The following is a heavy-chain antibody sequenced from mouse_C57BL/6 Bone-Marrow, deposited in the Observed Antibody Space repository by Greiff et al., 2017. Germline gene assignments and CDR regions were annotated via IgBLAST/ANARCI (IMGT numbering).Heavy chain of an antibody. CDR1: GYAFSSYW. CDR2: IYPGDGDT. CDR3: ARNWDDY. J-gene: IGHJ2*01. D-gene: IGHD4-1*01. V-gene: IGHV1-80*01. Sequence: QVQLQQSGAELVKPGASVKISCKASGYAFSSYWMNWVQQRPGKGLEWIGQIYPGDGDTNYNGKFKGKATLAADKSSSTAYMQLISLTAEDSAVYCCARNWDDYWGQGTTLTVSS.